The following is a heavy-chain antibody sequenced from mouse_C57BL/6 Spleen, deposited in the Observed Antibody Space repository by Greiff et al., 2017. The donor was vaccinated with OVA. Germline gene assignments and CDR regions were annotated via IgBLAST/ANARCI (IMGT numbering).Heavy chain of an antibody. CDR2: ISSGSSTL. Sequence: EVQLVESGGGLVKPGGSLKLSCAASGFTFSDYGMHWVRQAPEKGLEGVAYISSGSSTLYYADTVKGRLTISRYNAKNTLFLQMTSLRSEDTAMYYCARRGSSLYAMDYWGQGTSVTVSS. CDR1: GFTFSDYG. J-gene: IGHJ4*01. CDR3: ARRGSSLYAMDY. V-gene: IGHV5-17*01. D-gene: IGHD1-1*01.